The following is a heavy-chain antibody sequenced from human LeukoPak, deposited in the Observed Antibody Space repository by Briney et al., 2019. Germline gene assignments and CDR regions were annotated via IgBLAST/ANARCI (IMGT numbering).Heavy chain of an antibody. J-gene: IGHJ4*02. D-gene: IGHD2-15*01. Sequence: GGSLRLSCAASGCVVRNFGRTWVRQAPGKGLEWVSTTSAGGEDKHYADSVKGRFTISRDNSKNTVYLQMDTLRAEDTALYYCAKDVGFCSGDSCSFFDYWGQGDLVTVSS. CDR3: AKDVGFCSGDSCSFFDY. V-gene: IGHV3-23*01. CDR2: TSAGGEDK. CDR1: GCVVRNFG.